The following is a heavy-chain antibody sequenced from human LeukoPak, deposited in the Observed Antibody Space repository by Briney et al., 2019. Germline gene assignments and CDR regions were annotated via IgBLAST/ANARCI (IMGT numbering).Heavy chain of an antibody. J-gene: IGHJ4*02. CDR2: TNPNSGGT. Sequence: ASVKVSCKASGYTFTGYYMHWVRQAPGQGLEWMGWTNPNSGGTNYAQKFQGRVTLTRDTSITTVYMELSRLSSDDTAVYYCARDIVVVSDTRGFDYWGQGTLVTVSS. CDR3: ARDIVVVSDTRGFDY. CDR1: GYTFTGYY. V-gene: IGHV1-2*02. D-gene: IGHD2-21*01.